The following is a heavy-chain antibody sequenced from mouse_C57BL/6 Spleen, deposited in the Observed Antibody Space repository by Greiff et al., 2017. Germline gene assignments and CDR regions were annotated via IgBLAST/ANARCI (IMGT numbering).Heavy chain of an antibody. Sequence: VKLMESGPGLVQPSQSLSITCTVSGFSLTSYGVHWVRQSPGKGLEWLGVIWSGGSTDYNAAFISRLSISKDNSKSQVFFKMNRLQADDTAIYYCARNDYYGSSYYWYFDVWGTGTTVTVSS. V-gene: IGHV2-2*01. CDR3: ARNDYYGSSYYWYFDV. J-gene: IGHJ1*03. CDR2: IWSGGST. CDR1: GFSLTSYG. D-gene: IGHD1-1*01.